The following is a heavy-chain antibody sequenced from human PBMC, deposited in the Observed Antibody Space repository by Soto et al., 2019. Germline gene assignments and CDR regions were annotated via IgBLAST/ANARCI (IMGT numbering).Heavy chain of an antibody. CDR1: GFTFSGSA. CDR3: TRLSWERKEGRDY. D-gene: IGHD1-26*01. Sequence: PGGSLRLSCAASGFTFSGSAMHWVRQASGKGLEWVGRIRSKANSYATAYAASVKGRFTISRDDSKNTAYLQMNSLKTEDTAVYYCTRLSWERKEGRDYWGQGTPVTVSS. J-gene: IGHJ4*02. V-gene: IGHV3-73*01. CDR2: IRSKANSYAT.